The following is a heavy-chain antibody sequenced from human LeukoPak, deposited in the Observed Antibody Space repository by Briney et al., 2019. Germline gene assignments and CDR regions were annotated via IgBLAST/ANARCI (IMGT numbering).Heavy chain of an antibody. J-gene: IGHJ4*02. Sequence: ASVKVSCKASGYTFTDYYMHWVRLAPGQGPEWMGWINPVSGGTTYTQKFQARVTMTRDTSISTAYMGLSRLTSGDTAVYYCATYRSSWSSFDFWGQGTLVTVSS. CDR2: INPVSGGT. V-gene: IGHV1-2*02. CDR3: ATYRSSWSSFDF. D-gene: IGHD6-13*01. CDR1: GYTFTDYY.